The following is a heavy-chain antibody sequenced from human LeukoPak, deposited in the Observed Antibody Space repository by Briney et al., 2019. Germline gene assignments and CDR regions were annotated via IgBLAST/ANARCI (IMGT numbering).Heavy chain of an antibody. J-gene: IGHJ4*02. D-gene: IGHD3-22*01. CDR1: GYAFISYY. CDR3: ARPENYYDSSGLDY. V-gene: IGHV1-46*01. Sequence: ASVKVSCKASGYAFISYYMHWARQAPGQGLEWIGIINPSGGSTRYAQKFQGRVTMTRDTSTSTVYMELSSLRSEDTAVYYCARPENYYDSSGLDYWGQGTLVTVSS. CDR2: INPSGGST.